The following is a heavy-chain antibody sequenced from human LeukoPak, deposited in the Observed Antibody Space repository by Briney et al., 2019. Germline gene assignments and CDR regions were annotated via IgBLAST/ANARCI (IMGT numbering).Heavy chain of an antibody. CDR2: ISGSGGST. CDR1: GFTFSSYA. J-gene: IGHJ4*02. D-gene: IGHD6-19*01. V-gene: IGHV3-23*01. CDR3: AKFGAAVAGTSFDY. Sequence: GESLRLSCAASGFTFSSYAMSWVRQAPGKGPEWVSAISGSGGSTYYADSVKGRFTISRDNSKNTLYLQMNSLRAEDTAVYYCAKFGAAVAGTSFDYWGQGTLVTVSS.